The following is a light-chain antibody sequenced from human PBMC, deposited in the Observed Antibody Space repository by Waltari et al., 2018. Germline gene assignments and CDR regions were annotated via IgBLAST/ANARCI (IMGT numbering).Light chain of an antibody. V-gene: IGKV3-15*01. Sequence: EIVMTQSPATLSVSPGERATLSCRASQSVRSNVVWYQQKPGQAPRLLIFDASTRATSIPARFSSSGFGTEFTLTISSLQSEDFAVYYCQHYHNWPHTFGQGTKVEIK. CDR2: DAS. CDR1: QSVRSN. CDR3: QHYHNWPHT. J-gene: IGKJ1*01.